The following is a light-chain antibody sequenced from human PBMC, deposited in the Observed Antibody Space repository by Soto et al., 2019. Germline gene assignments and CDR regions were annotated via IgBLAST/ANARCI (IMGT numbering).Light chain of an antibody. CDR3: AAWDDSLSGLYV. V-gene: IGLV1-47*01. J-gene: IGLJ1*01. CDR2: RNN. Sequence: QSVLTQPPSASGTPGQRVTISCSGSSSNIGSNYVYWYQQLPGTAPKLLIYRNNQRPSGVPDRLSGSKSGTSASLAISGLRSEDEADYYCAAWDDSLSGLYVFGTGTKLTVI. CDR1: SSNIGSNY.